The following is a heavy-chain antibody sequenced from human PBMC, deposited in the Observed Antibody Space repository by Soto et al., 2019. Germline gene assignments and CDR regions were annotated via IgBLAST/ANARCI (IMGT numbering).Heavy chain of an antibody. CDR3: ARRLQWQLRPLDS. CDR1: GFTFTDYY. Sequence: GSLRLSCEGSGFTFTDYYMTWIRQAPGKGLEWVAYINTLSTAIYYADSVKGRFTISRDNARNSLYLQMNGLRAEDTATYYCARRLQWQLRPLDSWGRGTLVTVSS. D-gene: IGHD6-19*01. J-gene: IGHJ4*02. CDR2: INTLSTAI. V-gene: IGHV3-11*01.